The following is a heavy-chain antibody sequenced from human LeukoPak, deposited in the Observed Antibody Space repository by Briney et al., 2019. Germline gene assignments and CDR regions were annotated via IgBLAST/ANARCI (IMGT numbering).Heavy chain of an antibody. J-gene: IGHJ4*02. V-gene: IGHV2-5*02. CDR3: AHSGYFYTSGPLPPDY. CDR1: GFSLSTNGVG. D-gene: IGHD3-22*01. CDR2: IYWDDDK. Sequence: ESGPTLVKPTQTLTLTCTFSGFSLSTNGVGVGWIRQPPGKALECLALIYWDDDKRYSPSLKSRLTLTKDTSENRVVLTMTNMDPVDTATYYCAHSGYFYTSGPLPPDYWGPGTLVTVSS.